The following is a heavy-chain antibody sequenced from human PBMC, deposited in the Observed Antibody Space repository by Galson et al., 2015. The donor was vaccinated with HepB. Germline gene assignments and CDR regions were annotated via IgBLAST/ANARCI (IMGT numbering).Heavy chain of an antibody. CDR2: ISYDGSNK. CDR3: ARDSAVLLWFGEFDY. D-gene: IGHD3-10*01. CDR1: GFTFSSYA. V-gene: IGHV3-30-3*01. Sequence: PRLSCAASGFTFSSYAMHWVRQAPGKGLEWVAVISYDGSNKYYADSVKGRSTISRDNSKNTLYLQMNSLRAEDTAVYYCARDSAVLLWFGEFDYWGQGTLVTVSS. J-gene: IGHJ4*02.